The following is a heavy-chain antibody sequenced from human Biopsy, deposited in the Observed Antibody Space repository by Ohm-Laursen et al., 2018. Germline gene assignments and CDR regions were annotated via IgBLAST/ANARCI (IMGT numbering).Heavy chain of an antibody. J-gene: IGHJ6*02. V-gene: IGHV3-11*01. D-gene: IGHD3-9*01. CDR2: ISPTADII. Sequence: SLRLSCAASGFTFSDHYMSWIRQAPGKGLEWLSYISPTADIIFDTDSVRGRFTISRDNAKSSLYLEMNSLRSEDTAFYYCAKDKNDILTPGEGLDVWGHGTTVTVSS. CDR3: AKDKNDILTPGEGLDV. CDR1: GFTFSDHY.